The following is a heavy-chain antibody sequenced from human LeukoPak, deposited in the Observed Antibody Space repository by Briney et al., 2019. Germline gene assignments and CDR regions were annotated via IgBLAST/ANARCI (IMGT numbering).Heavy chain of an antibody. CDR3: AKDSYSLIVVVPAAIFWFDP. CDR1: GFTSSSYA. CDR2: ISGSGGST. V-gene: IGHV3-23*01. J-gene: IGHJ5*02. Sequence: PGGSLRLSCAASGFTSSSYAMSWFRQAPGKGLEWVSAISGSGGSTYYADSVKGRFTISRDNSKNTLYLQMNSLRAEDTAVYYCAKDSYSLIVVVPAAIFWFDPWGQGTLVTVSS. D-gene: IGHD2-2*01.